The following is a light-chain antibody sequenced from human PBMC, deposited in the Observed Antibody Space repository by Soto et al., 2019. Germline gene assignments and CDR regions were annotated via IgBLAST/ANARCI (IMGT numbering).Light chain of an antibody. Sequence: DIQMTQSPSSLSASVGDRVTITCRASQSINRYLSWYQQKPGKAPRLLIYAASNLQGRVPSRFSGSGSGAAFTLTIPGLQPEDLATYYCQESYTSLRTLGQGNNLEI. CDR2: AAS. CDR3: QESYTSLRT. J-gene: IGKJ2*01. V-gene: IGKV1-39*01. CDR1: QSINRY.